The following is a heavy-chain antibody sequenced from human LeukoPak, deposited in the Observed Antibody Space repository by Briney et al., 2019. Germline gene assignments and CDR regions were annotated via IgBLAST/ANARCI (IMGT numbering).Heavy chain of an antibody. CDR3: ARGPLTMVRGVIRGSFFDY. D-gene: IGHD3-10*01. Sequence: ASVKVSCKASGYTFTSYDINWVRQATGQGLEWMEWMNPNSGNTGYAQKFQGRVTMTRNTSISTAYMELSSLRSEDTAVYYCARGPLTMVRGVIRGSFFDYWGQGTLVTVSS. V-gene: IGHV1-8*01. J-gene: IGHJ4*02. CDR2: MNPNSGNT. CDR1: GYTFTSYD.